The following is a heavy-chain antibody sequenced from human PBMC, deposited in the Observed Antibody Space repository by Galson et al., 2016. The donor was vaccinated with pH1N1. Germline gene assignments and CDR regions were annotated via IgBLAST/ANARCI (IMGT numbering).Heavy chain of an antibody. CDR2: SKKKVNDYST. V-gene: IGHV3-72*01. CDR1: GFIFSDYH. Sequence: SLRLSCAVSGFIFSDYHMDWVRQAPGKGLEWVGRSKKKVNDYSTEYATSVEGRFIISRDESQNPMYLQMSYLRLEDTAVYFCSRVLEGGVDVWGQGTTVIVSS. CDR3: SRVLEGGVDV. J-gene: IGHJ6*02.